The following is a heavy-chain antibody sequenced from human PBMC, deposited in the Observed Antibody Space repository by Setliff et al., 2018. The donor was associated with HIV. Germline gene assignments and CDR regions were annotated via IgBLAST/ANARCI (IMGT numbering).Heavy chain of an antibody. J-gene: IGHJ4*02. V-gene: IGHV3-23*01. CDR3: ARQPLHCSSINCYGAVYDN. CDR2: ITPSSTET. Sequence: GGSLRLSCAASGFTFSSHVMTWVRQAPGKGLEWVSVITPSSTETYYADSVKGRFTISRDDSKNTLSLQMSSLRAEDTALYYCARQPLHCSSINCYGAVYDNWVQGTLVTVS. D-gene: IGHD2-2*01. CDR1: GFTFSSHV.